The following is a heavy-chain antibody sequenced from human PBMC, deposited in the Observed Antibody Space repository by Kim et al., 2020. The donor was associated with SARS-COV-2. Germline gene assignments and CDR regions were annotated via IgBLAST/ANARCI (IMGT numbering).Heavy chain of an antibody. D-gene: IGHD2-15*01. Sequence: GESLKISCKGSGYSFTSYWIGWVRQMPGKGLEWMGIIYPGDSDTRYSPSFQGQVTIPADQSISTAYLQWSSLKASDTAMYYCAILTGCSGGSCYQFDYWGQGTLVTVSS. CDR3: AILTGCSGGSCYQFDY. J-gene: IGHJ4*02. V-gene: IGHV5-51*01. CDR1: GYSFTSYW. CDR2: IYPGDSDT.